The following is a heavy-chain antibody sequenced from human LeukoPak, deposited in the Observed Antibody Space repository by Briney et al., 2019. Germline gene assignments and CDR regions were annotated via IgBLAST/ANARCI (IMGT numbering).Heavy chain of an antibody. Sequence: RASVKVSCKASGYTFTSYDINWVRQASGQRLEWMGWINAGNGNTKYSQKFQGRVTITRDTSASTAYMELSSLRSEDTAVYYCARADRGGWFDPWGQGTLVTVSS. J-gene: IGHJ5*02. CDR2: INAGNGNT. V-gene: IGHV1-3*01. D-gene: IGHD3-10*01. CDR3: ARADRGGWFDP. CDR1: GYTFTSYD.